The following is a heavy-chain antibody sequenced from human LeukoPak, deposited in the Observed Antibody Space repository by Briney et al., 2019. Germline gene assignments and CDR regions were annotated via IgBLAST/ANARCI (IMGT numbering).Heavy chain of an antibody. J-gene: IGHJ4*02. CDR1: GFTFSSYA. Sequence: GGSLRLSCAASGFTFSSYAMHWVRRAPGKGLEWVAVISYDGSNKYYADSVKGRFTISRDNSKNTLYLQMNSLRAEDTAVYYCARDTAAAGRFDYWGQGTLVTVSS. V-gene: IGHV3-30*04. D-gene: IGHD6-13*01. CDR2: ISYDGSNK. CDR3: ARDTAAAGRFDY.